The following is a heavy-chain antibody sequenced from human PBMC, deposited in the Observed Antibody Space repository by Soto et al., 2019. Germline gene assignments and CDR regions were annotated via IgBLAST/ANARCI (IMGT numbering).Heavy chain of an antibody. J-gene: IGHJ6*02. Sequence: GGSLRLSCAASGFTFSSYLMSWVRQAPGKGLEWVANIKQDGIEKYYVDSVKGRFTISRDNAKNSLYLQMNSLRAEDTAVYYCGRARRGTYYDFWRGYYPNYYYYGMDVWGQGSTVTVSS. CDR1: GFTFSSYL. CDR2: IKQDGIEK. D-gene: IGHD3-3*01. V-gene: IGHV3-7*04. CDR3: GRARRGTYYDFWRGYYPNYYYYGMDV.